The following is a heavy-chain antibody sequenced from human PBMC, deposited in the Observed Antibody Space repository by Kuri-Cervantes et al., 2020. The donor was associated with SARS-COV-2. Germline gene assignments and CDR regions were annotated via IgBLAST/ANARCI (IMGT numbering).Heavy chain of an antibody. CDR1: DFSFGRYG. CDR2: ISSISDNT. CDR3: AKLAGTDGYYYYYMDV. J-gene: IGHJ6*03. D-gene: IGHD1-1*01. Sequence: GGSLRLSCTASDFSFGRYGMSWVRQAPGKGLEWVSSISSISDNTYYADFVRGRFATTRDNSKNTLYLHMDSLRAEDTAIYYCAKLAGTDGYYYYYMDVWGKGTTVTVSS. V-gene: IGHV3-23*01.